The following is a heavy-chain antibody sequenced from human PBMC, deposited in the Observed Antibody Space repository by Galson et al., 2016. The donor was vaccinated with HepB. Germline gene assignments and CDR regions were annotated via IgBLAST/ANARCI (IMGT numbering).Heavy chain of an antibody. J-gene: IGHJ4*02. V-gene: IGHV3-74*01. CDR1: GSTFRNHQ. Sequence: SLRLSCAVSGSTFRNHQLPWVRPVSAKGLVWLSRIDGDGTRPLYADSVKARFTISRDNAVNTLYLQMNSLRAEDTAVYYCARDLSGPDFWGQGTLVTVSS. CDR2: IDGDGTRP. CDR3: ARDLSGPDF.